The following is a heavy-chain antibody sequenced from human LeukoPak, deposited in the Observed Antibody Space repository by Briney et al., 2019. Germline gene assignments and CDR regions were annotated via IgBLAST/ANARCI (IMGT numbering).Heavy chain of an antibody. CDR3: AKVVEATGTTGVFDY. CDR2: ITKSGDQT. V-gene: IGHV3-23*01. D-gene: IGHD1-1*01. J-gene: IGHJ4*02. CDR1: GITFSNSA. Sequence: GGSLRLSCVPSGITFSNSALSWVRQAPGKGLEWVSTITKSGDQTHYADSVKGRFTISRDNSKNTLYLQMNSLRAEDTAVYYCAKVVEATGTTGVFDYWGQGTLVTVSS.